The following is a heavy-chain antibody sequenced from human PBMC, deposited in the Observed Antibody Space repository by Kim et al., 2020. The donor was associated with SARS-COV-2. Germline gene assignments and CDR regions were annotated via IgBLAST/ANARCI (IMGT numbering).Heavy chain of an antibody. CDR3: ARIVGATREYFDY. Sequence: SETLSLTCAVYGGSFSGYYWSWIRQPPGKGLEWIGEINHSGSTNYNPSLKSRVTISVDTSKNQFSLKLSSVTAADTAVYYCARIVGATREYFDYWGQGTLVTVSS. J-gene: IGHJ4*02. CDR2: INHSGST. V-gene: IGHV4-34*01. D-gene: IGHD1-26*01. CDR1: GGSFSGYY.